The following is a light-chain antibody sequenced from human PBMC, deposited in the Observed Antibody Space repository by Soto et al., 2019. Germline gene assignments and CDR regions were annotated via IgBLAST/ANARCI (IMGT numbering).Light chain of an antibody. Sequence: DIQMTQSPSSLSSSGGERVTITCLASQGISTYLNWYQQKPGKAPKLLIYAASSLQSGVPSRFSGSGSGTDFTLTISSLQPEDFATYFCQQSYSTPPWKFGQGTKVDIK. CDR2: AAS. CDR3: QQSYSTPPWK. J-gene: IGKJ1*01. CDR1: QGISTY. V-gene: IGKV1-39*01.